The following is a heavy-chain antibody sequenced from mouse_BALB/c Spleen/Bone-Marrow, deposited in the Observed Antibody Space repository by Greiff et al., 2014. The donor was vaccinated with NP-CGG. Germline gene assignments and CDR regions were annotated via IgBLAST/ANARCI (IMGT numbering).Heavy chain of an antibody. CDR3: TRGKGYTLDY. CDR2: IFPPDSYS. Sequence: QVQLKESGAELVRPGASVKLSCKTSGYTFTSYWINWVKQGPGQGLEWIGNIFPPDSYSNYNQKFKDKATLTVDKSSSTAYMHLTSPTSEDSAVYYCTRGKGYTLDYWGQGTSVTVSS. J-gene: IGHJ4*01. CDR1: GYTFTSYW. V-gene: IGHV1-69*02.